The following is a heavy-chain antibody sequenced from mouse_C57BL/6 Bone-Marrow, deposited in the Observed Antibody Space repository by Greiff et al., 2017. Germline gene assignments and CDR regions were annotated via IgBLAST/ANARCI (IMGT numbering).Heavy chain of an antibody. D-gene: IGHD2-5*01. V-gene: IGHV1-82*01. J-gene: IGHJ4*01. CDR2: IYPGDGDT. Sequence: VQLQQSGPELVKPGASVKISCKASGYAFSSSWMNWVKQRPGKGLEWIGRIYPGDGDTNYNGKFKGKATLTADKSSSTAYMQLSSLTSEDSAVYFCARFPYSNPYAMDYWGQGTSVTVSS. CDR3: ARFPYSNPYAMDY. CDR1: GYAFSSSW.